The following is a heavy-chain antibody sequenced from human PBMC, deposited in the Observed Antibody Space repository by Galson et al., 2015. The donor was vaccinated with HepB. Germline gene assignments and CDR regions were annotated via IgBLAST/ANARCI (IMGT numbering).Heavy chain of an antibody. Sequence: LRLSCAASRFTFSMYGMHWVRQAPGKGLEWVSFIGFDGSNKYYGDSVKGRFTISRDNSKNTVYLQMNSLRAEDTAVYYCAKDGYGSGSYYQYWGQGTLVTVSS. J-gene: IGHJ4*02. CDR3: AKDGYGSGSYYQY. V-gene: IGHV3-30*02. CDR2: IGFDGSNK. CDR1: RFTFSMYG. D-gene: IGHD3-10*01.